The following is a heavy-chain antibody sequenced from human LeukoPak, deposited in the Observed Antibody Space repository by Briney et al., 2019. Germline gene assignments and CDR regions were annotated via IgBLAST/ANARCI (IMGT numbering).Heavy chain of an antibody. D-gene: IGHD2-2*01. V-gene: IGHV4-38-2*02. Sequence: SETLSLTCTVSGYSTSSGYYWGWIRQPPGEGLEWNGSTYHSGSTYYNPSLKSRVTTSVDTSKNHFSLKLSSVTAADTAVYYCARDIVVVPAAIDRSAYFDYWGQGTLVTVSS. CDR1: GYSTSSGYY. CDR3: ARDIVVVPAAIDRSAYFDY. CDR2: TYHSGST. J-gene: IGHJ4*02.